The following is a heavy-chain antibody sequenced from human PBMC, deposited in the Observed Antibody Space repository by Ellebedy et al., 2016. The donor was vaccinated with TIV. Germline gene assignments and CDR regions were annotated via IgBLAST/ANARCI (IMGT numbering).Heavy chain of an antibody. D-gene: IGHD4-23*01. CDR2: INHSGST. CDR1: GGSISSYY. V-gene: IGHV4-34*01. Sequence: MPSETLSLTCTVSGGSISSYYWSWIRQPPGKGLEWIGEINHSGSTNYNPSLKSRVTISVDTSKNQFSLKLSSVTAADTAMYYCARAVWAGNSVSFDIWGQGTMVTVSS. J-gene: IGHJ3*02. CDR3: ARAVWAGNSVSFDI.